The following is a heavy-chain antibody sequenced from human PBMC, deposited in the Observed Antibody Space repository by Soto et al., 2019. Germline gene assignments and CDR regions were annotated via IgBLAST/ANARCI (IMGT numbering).Heavy chain of an antibody. Sequence: GVLRLSCTASGFTFGDYAMSWFRQAPGKGLEWVGFIRSKAYGGTTEYAASVKGRFTISRDDSKSIAYLQMNSLKTEDTAVYYCTRDNGIAARPVDYWGQGTLVTVSS. V-gene: IGHV3-49*03. CDR1: GFTFGDYA. CDR3: TRDNGIAARPVDY. CDR2: IRSKAYGGTT. J-gene: IGHJ4*02. D-gene: IGHD6-6*01.